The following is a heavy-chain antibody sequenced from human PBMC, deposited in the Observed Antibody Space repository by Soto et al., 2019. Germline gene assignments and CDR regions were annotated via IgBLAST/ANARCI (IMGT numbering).Heavy chain of an antibody. D-gene: IGHD3-3*01. CDR2: ISGSGGST. Sequence: LRLSCAASGFTFSSYAMSWVRQAPGKGLEWVSAISGSGGSTYYADSVKGRFTISRDNSKNTLYLQMNSLRAEDTAVDYCAKASITIFGVVRSGMDVWGQGTTVTVSS. V-gene: IGHV3-23*01. CDR1: GFTFSSYA. CDR3: AKASITIFGVVRSGMDV. J-gene: IGHJ6*02.